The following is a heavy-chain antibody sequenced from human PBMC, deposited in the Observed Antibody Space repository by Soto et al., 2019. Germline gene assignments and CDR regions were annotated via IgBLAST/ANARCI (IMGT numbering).Heavy chain of an antibody. CDR1: GFTFSSYG. CDR2: ISYDGSNK. V-gene: IGHV3-30*18. J-gene: IGHJ3*02. CDR3: AKDKRGYYDSSGYLGDAFDI. Sequence: VQLVESGGGVVQPGRSLRLSCAASGFTFSSYGMHWVRQAPGKGLEWVAVISYDGSNKYYADSVKGRFTISRDNSKNTLYLQMNSLRAEDTAVYYCAKDKRGYYDSSGYLGDAFDIWGQGTMVTVSS. D-gene: IGHD3-22*01.